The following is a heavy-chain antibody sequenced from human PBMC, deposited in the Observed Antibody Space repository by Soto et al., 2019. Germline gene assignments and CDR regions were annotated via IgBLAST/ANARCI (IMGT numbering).Heavy chain of an antibody. J-gene: IGHJ4*02. D-gene: IGHD5-18*01. CDR2: IYYSGST. V-gene: IGHV4-31*03. CDR3: AGDTAMGKAQGY. CDR1: GGSISSGGYY. Sequence: SETLSLTCTVSGGSISSGGYYWSWIRQHPGKGLEWIGYIYYSGSTYYNPSLKSRVTISVDTSKNQFSLKLSSVTAADTAVYYCAGDTAMGKAQGYWGQGTLVTVSS.